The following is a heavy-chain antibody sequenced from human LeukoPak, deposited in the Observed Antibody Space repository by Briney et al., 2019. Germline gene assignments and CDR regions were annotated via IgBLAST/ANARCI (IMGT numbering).Heavy chain of an antibody. V-gene: IGHV4-39*02. CDR2: VYYSGST. D-gene: IGHD3-10*01. Sequence: SETLSLTCTVSSGSVSTSSYYWGWIRQPPGKGLEWIGSVYYSGSTYYNPSLKSRVTISVDTSKNQFSLKLSSVTAADTAVYNCARDSQPDRGVIISTDYSFDYWGQGTQVTVSS. CDR3: ARDSQPDRGVIISTDYSFDY. J-gene: IGHJ4*02. CDR1: SGSVSTSSYY.